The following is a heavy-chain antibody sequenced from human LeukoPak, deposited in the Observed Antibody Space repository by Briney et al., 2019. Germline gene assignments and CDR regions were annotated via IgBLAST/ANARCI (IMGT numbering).Heavy chain of an antibody. D-gene: IGHD2-2*01. Sequence: ASETLSLTCAVSGGSIGASINSPNWWSRVRQPPGKGLEWIGEIFHSGTTNYNPSLKSRVTMSVDKSKNQFSLNLTSVTAADTAVYFCARAPRAYCSTTGSCFQDYWGQGTLVTVSS. J-gene: IGHJ4*02. CDR3: ARAPRAYCSTTGSCFQDY. CDR2: IFHSGTT. CDR1: GGSIGASINSPNW. V-gene: IGHV4-4*02.